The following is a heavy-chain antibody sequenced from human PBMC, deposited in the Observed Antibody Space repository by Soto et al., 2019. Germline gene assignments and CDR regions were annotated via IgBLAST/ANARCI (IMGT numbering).Heavy chain of an antibody. J-gene: IGHJ4*02. Sequence: GESLKISCKGSGYSFAGYWIAWVLQKPGKGLEWMGRIDPSDSQTYYSPSFRGHVTISATKSITTVFLQWSSLRASDTAMYYCARQIYDSDTGPNFQYYFDSWGRGTPVTVYS. D-gene: IGHD3-22*01. CDR3: ARQIYDSDTGPNFQYYFDS. V-gene: IGHV5-10-1*01. CDR2: IDPSDSQT. CDR1: GYSFAGYW.